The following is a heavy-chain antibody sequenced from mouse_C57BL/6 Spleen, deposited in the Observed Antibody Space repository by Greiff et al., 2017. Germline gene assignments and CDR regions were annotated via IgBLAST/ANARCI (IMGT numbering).Heavy chain of an antibody. Sequence: VQLQQSGPELVKPGASVKISCKASGYSFTDYNMNWVKQSNGKSLEWIGVINPNNGTPSYNQKFKGKATLTVDQSSSTAYMQLNSLTSEDSAVYYCARFYSNPLYAMDYWGQGTSGTVSS. CDR3: ARFYSNPLYAMDY. J-gene: IGHJ4*01. CDR1: GYSFTDYN. D-gene: IGHD2-5*01. CDR2: INPNNGTP. V-gene: IGHV1-39*01.